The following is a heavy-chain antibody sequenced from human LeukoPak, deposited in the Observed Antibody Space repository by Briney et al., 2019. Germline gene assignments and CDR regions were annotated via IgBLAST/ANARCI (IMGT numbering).Heavy chain of an antibody. CDR3: ARSVGYCSSTSCPDYYYYMDV. D-gene: IGHD2-2*01. V-gene: IGHV1-69*06. Sequence: SVKVSCKASGGTFSSYAISWVRQAPGQGLEWMGGIIPIFGTANYAQKFQGRVTITADKSTSTAYMELSSLRSEDTAVYYCARSVGYCSSTSCPDYYYYMDVWGKGTTVTVSS. J-gene: IGHJ6*03. CDR1: GGTFSSYA. CDR2: IIPIFGTA.